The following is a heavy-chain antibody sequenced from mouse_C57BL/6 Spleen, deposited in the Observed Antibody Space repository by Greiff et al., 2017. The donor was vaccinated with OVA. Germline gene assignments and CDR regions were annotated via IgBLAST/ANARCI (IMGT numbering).Heavy chain of an antibody. CDR3: ARHEWLRQAMDY. Sequence: DVMLVESGGGLVKPGGSLKLSCAASGFTFSSYTMSWVRQTPEKRLEWVATISGGGGNTYYPDSVKGRFTISRDNAKNTLYLQMSSLRSEDTALYYCARHEWLRQAMDYWGQGTSVTVSS. D-gene: IGHD2-2*01. CDR2: ISGGGGNT. J-gene: IGHJ4*01. CDR1: GFTFSSYT. V-gene: IGHV5-9*01.